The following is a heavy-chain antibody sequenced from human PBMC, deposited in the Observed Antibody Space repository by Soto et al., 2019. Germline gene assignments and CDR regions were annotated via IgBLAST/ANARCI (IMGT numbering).Heavy chain of an antibody. Sequence: QVQLVESGGGVVQPGRSLRLSCAASGFTFSSYAMHWVRQAPGKGLEWVAVISYDGSNKYYADSVKGRFTISRDNSKNTLYLQMNSLRAEDTAVYYCARAPWAGTNGDWFDPWGQGTLVTVSS. CDR1: GFTFSSYA. D-gene: IGHD2-8*01. J-gene: IGHJ5*02. V-gene: IGHV3-30-3*01. CDR2: ISYDGSNK. CDR3: ARAPWAGTNGDWFDP.